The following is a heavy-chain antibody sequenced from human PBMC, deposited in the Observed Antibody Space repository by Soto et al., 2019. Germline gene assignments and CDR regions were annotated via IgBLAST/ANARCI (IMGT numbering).Heavy chain of an antibody. CDR3: TREESTAMPDY. CDR2: IRSKAYGGTT. D-gene: IGHD2-2*01. CDR1: GFTFGDYA. J-gene: IGHJ4*02. V-gene: IGHV3-49*03. Sequence: LRLSCTASGFTFGDYAMSWFRQAPGKGLEWVGFIRSKAYGGTTEYAASVKGRFTISRDDSKSIAYLQMNSLKTEDTAVYYCTREESTAMPDYWGQGXLVTVYS.